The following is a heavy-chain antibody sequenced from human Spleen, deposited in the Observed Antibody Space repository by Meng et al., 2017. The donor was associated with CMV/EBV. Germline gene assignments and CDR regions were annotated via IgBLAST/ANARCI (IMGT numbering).Heavy chain of an antibody. J-gene: IGHJ6*02. Sequence: ASVKVSCKASGYTFPAYYMHWVRQAPGQGLEWMGWINPNSGGTNYAQKFQGRVTMTRDTSISTAYMELSRLRSDDTAVYYCARSVCSSTSCYYYGMDVWGQGTTVTVSS. CDR1: GYTFPAYY. CDR3: ARSVCSSTSCYYYGMDV. D-gene: IGHD2-2*01. V-gene: IGHV1-2*02. CDR2: INPNSGGT.